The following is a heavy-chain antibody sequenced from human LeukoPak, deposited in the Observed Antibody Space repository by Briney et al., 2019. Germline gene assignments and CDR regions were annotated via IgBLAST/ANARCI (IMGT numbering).Heavy chain of an antibody. CDR2: IYYSGST. CDR3: ARRGGSSWPKNWFDP. CDR1: GGSISSSSYY. D-gene: IGHD6-13*01. Sequence: SETLSLTCTVSGGSISSSSYYWGWIRQPPGKGLEWIGSIYYSGSTYYNPSLKSRLTISVDTSKNQFSLKLSSVTAADTAVYYCARRGGSSWPKNWFDPWGQGTLVTVSS. J-gene: IGHJ5*02. V-gene: IGHV4-39*07.